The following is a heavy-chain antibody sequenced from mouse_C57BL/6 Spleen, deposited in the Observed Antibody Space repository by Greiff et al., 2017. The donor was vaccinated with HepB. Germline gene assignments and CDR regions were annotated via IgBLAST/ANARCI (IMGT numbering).Heavy chain of an antibody. J-gene: IGHJ1*03. D-gene: IGHD1-1*01. V-gene: IGHV1-69*01. CDR3: ARITTVAYWYFDV. CDR1: GYTFTSYW. CDR2: IDPSDSYT. Sequence: VQLQQPGAELVMPGASVKLSCKASGYTFTSYWMHWVKQRPGQGLEWIGEIDPSDSYTNYNQKFKGKSTLTVDKSSSTAYMQLSSLTSEDSAVYYCARITTVAYWYFDVWGTGTTVTVSS.